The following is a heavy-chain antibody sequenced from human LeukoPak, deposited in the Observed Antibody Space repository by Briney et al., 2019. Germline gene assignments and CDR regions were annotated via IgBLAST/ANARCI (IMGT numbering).Heavy chain of an antibody. J-gene: IGHJ4*02. CDR1: GFTFSSYS. V-gene: IGHV3-21*04. CDR2: ISSSSSYI. CDR3: AKDVALWFGELFSFDY. Sequence: GGSLRLSCAASGFTFSSYSMNWVRQAPGKGLEWVSSISSSSSYIYYADSVKGRFTISRDNSKNTLYLQMNSLRAEDTAVYYCAKDVALWFGELFSFDYWGQGTLVTVSS. D-gene: IGHD3-10*01.